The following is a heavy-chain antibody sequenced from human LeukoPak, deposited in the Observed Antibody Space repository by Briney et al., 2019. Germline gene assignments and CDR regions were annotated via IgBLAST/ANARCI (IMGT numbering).Heavy chain of an antibody. CDR1: GFTFSSYA. J-gene: IGHJ6*02. Sequence: PGGSLRLSCAASGFTFSSYAMSWVRQAPGKGLEWVSGLSGSGRSTYYADSVKGRFTISRDNSKDTLYLQMNSLRAEDTAVYYCAKDHERGGSWFGLQVYYYGMDVWGQGTTVTVSS. D-gene: IGHD3-10*01. CDR2: LSGSGRST. CDR3: AKDHERGGSWFGLQVYYYGMDV. V-gene: IGHV3-23*01.